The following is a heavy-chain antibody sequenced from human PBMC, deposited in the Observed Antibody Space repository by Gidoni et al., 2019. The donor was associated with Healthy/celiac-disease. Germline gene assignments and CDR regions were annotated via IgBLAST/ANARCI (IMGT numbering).Heavy chain of an antibody. CDR3: ARDPEYGSGSYSFNY. D-gene: IGHD3-10*01. CDR2: IIPVLGIA. CDR1: GGTLRTYT. V-gene: IGHV1-69*08. J-gene: IGHJ4*02. Sequence: VYPVQSGAEVKTPGSSVKVSCRSAGGTLRTYTTSWVRQAPGQGLEWMGRIIPVLGIANYAQKFQDRVTITANKSTSTAYMELNSLRSEDTAVYYCARDPEYGSGSYSFNYWGQGTLVTVSS.